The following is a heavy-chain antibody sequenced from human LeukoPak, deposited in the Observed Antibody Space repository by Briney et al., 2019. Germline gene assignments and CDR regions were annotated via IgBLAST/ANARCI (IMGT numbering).Heavy chain of an antibody. D-gene: IGHD5-18*01. V-gene: IGHV1-8*01. J-gene: IGHJ5*02. CDR1: VYTFTSYD. Sequence: ASVKVSRKPSVYTFTSYDTNWVRQAPGQGLEWMGWMNPNSGNTGYAQKFQGRVTMTRNTSISTAYMELSSLRSEDTAVYYCARGRGIQLRRKGDWFDPWGQGTLVTVSS. CDR2: MNPNSGNT. CDR3: ARGRGIQLRRKGDWFDP.